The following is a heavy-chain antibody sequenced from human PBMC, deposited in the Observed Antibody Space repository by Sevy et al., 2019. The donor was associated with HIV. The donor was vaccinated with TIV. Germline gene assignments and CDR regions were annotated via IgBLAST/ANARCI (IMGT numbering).Heavy chain of an antibody. Sequence: GGSLRLSCAASGFTFSSYAMSWVRQAPGKGLEWVSAISGSGGSTYYADSVKGRFTISRDNSKNMLYLQMNSLRAEDTAVYYCAKDLGPVTTVVTPGFDYWGQGTLVTVSS. V-gene: IGHV3-23*01. D-gene: IGHD4-17*01. CDR3: AKDLGPVTTVVTPGFDY. CDR1: GFTFSSYA. J-gene: IGHJ4*02. CDR2: ISGSGGST.